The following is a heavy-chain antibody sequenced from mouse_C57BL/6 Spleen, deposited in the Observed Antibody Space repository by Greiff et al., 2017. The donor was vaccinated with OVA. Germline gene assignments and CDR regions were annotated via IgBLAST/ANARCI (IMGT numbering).Heavy chain of an antibody. Sequence: VQLQQSGPELVKPGASVKISCKASGYAFSSSWMNWVKQRPGKGLEWIGRIYPGDGDTNYNGKFKGKATLTADKSSSTAYMQLSSLTSEDSAVYFCAITTPFDYWGQGTTLTVSS. V-gene: IGHV1-82*01. CDR3: AITTPFDY. J-gene: IGHJ2*01. CDR2: IYPGDGDT. CDR1: GYAFSSSW. D-gene: IGHD1-1*01.